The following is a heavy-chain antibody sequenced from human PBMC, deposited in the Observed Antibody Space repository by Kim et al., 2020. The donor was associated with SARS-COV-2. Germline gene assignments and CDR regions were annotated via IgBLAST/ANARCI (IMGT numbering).Heavy chain of an antibody. J-gene: IGHJ5*02. CDR3: ARDVLASNIVVVPAVLRWFDP. D-gene: IGHD2-2*01. CDR2: IYTSGST. CDR1: GGSISSYY. V-gene: IGHV4-4*07. Sequence: SETLSLTCTVSGGSISSYYWSWIRQPAGKGLEWIGRIYTSGSTNYNPSLKSRVTMSVDTSKNQFSLKLSSVTAADTAVYYCARDVLASNIVVVPAVLRWFDPWGQGTLVTVSS.